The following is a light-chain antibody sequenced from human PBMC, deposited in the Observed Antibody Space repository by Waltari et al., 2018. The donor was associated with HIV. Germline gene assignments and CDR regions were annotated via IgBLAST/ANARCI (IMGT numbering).Light chain of an antibody. CDR3: QAWDSSTWV. CDR2: ADS. CDR1: TVGDNA. Sequence: SYERQQPPSLSVAPVQTASIPCPGATVGDNALCWHQQSPGQSPVLVIYADSKRPPGIPERFSGSNAGNTATLTISGTQAMDEADYACQAWDSSTWVFGGGTKLTVL. V-gene: IGLV3-1*01. J-gene: IGLJ3*02.